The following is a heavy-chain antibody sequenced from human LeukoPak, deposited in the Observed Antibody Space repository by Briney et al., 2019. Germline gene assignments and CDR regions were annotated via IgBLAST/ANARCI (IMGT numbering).Heavy chain of an antibody. CDR1: GGSISSYY. CDR3: ARVRAKYDSSGYYYLRFFDY. Sequence: SETLSLTCTVSGGSISSYYWSWIRQPPGKGLEWIGYIYYSGSTNYNPSLKSRVTISVDTPKNQFSLKLSSVTAADMAVYYCARVRAKYDSSGYYYLRFFDYWGQGTLVTVSS. D-gene: IGHD3-22*01. J-gene: IGHJ4*02. CDR2: IYYSGST. V-gene: IGHV4-59*01.